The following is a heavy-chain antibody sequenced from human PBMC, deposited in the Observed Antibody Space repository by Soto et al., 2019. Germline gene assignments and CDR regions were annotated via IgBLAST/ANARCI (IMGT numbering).Heavy chain of an antibody. D-gene: IGHD5-18*01. V-gene: IGHV3-21*01. CDR3: AKDREYTYGHFDY. J-gene: IGHJ4*02. Sequence: GESLKISCVASGFTFSSYSVNWVRQAPVMGLEWVSSISSANAYIYYADSVKGRFTISRDNSKNLLFLQMNSLRAEDTAVYYCAKDREYTYGHFDYWGQGTMVTVSS. CDR1: GFTFSSYS. CDR2: ISSANAYI.